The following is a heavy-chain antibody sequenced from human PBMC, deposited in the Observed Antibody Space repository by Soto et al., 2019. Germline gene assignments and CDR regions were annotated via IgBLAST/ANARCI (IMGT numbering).Heavy chain of an antibody. V-gene: IGHV3-53*01. Sequence: EVQLVESGGGLIQPGGSLRLSCAASGFTVSSNYMSWVRQAPGKGLEWVSVIYSGGSTYYADSVKGRFNISRDNSKNTLDRQRNSRRADDTALYYCARGRRHPAGTQFGYWGPGTLVTVSS. CDR2: IYSGGST. CDR1: GFTVSSNY. D-gene: IGHD6-13*01. CDR3: ARGRRHPAGTQFGY. J-gene: IGHJ4*02.